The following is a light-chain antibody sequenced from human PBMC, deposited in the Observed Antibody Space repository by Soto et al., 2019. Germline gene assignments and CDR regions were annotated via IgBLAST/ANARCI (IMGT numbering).Light chain of an antibody. V-gene: IGKV3-20*01. J-gene: IGKJ4*01. CDR2: GTS. Sequence: EIVLTQSPGTLSLSPGERATLSCRASQTISSSHLGWYYQKPVQAPRLLIYGTSNRATGIPDRFSGSGSGTDVTLAINGLEPEDSAVYYCQQYGSSSLTFGGGTKVEIK. CDR3: QQYGSSSLT. CDR1: QTISSSH.